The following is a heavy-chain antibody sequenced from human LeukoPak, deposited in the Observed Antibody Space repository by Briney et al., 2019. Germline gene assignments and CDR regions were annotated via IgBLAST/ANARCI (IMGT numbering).Heavy chain of an antibody. V-gene: IGHV4-28*05. J-gene: IGHJ3*01. D-gene: IGHD1-26*01. CDR3: AKTRSGTYYGDSFDV. CDR1: GDSISRSDW. CDR2: IYYSGRV. Sequence: SDTLSLTCAVSGDSISRSDWWAWIRQPPGKGLEWLGNIYYSGRVYHNPSLQTRVIMSVYSSKNQFSLRLASVTAVDTAVYYCAKTRSGTYYGDSFDVWGQGILVTVSS.